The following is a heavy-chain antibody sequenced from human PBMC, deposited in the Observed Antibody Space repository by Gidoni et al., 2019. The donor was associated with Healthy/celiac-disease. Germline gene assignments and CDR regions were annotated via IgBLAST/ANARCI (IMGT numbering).Heavy chain of an antibody. CDR1: GSPLTRSSYY. CDR3: AGTYYYDSSGYPNWFDP. D-gene: IGHD3-22*01. V-gene: IGHV4-39*01. CDR2: IYCSGST. Sequence: QLQLQESGQGLVKPPQALSLTCTVAGSPLTRSSYYWGWIRQPPGKGLEWIGRIYCSGSTDYNPSLKSRVTISVDTSKNQFSLTLSSVTAADTAVYYCAGTYYYDSSGYPNWFDPWGQGTLVTVSS. J-gene: IGHJ5*02.